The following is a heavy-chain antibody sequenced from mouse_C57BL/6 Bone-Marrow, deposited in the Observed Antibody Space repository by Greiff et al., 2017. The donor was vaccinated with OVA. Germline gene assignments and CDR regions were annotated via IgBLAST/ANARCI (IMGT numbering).Heavy chain of an antibody. CDR3: TVQVITTVVDWYFDV. D-gene: IGHD1-1*01. Sequence: EVKVVESGTVLARPGASVKMSCKTSGYTFTSYWMHWVKQRPGQGLEWIGAIYPGNSDTSYNQKFKGKAKLTAVTSASTAYMELSSLTNEDSAVYYCTVQVITTVVDWYFDVWGTGTTVTVAS. CDR1: GYTFTSYW. CDR2: IYPGNSDT. V-gene: IGHV1-5*01. J-gene: IGHJ1*03.